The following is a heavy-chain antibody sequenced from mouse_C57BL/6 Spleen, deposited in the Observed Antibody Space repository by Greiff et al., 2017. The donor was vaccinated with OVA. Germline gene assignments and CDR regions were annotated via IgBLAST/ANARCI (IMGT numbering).Heavy chain of an antibody. CDR2: IDPETGGT. Sequence: VQLQQSGAELVRPGASVTLSCQASGYTFTDYEMHWVKQTPVHGLEWIGAIDPETGGTAYNQKFKGKAILTADKSSSTAYMELRSLTSEDSAVYYCTRWATTVPAYWGQGTLVTVSA. CDR3: TRWATTVPAY. CDR1: GYTFTDYE. D-gene: IGHD1-1*01. V-gene: IGHV1-15*01. J-gene: IGHJ3*01.